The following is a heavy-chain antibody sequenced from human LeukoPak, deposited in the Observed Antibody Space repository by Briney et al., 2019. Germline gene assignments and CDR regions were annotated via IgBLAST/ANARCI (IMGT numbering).Heavy chain of an antibody. Sequence: GSLRLSCAASGFTFSSYGMHWVRQAPGKGLEWIGNSYYSGSTYYTPSLKSRVTISVDTSKNQFSLKLSSVTAADTAVYYCARSGGRSYYYYYMDVWGKGTTVTVSS. CDR1: GFTFSSYG. V-gene: IGHV4-59*01. CDR2: SYYSGST. J-gene: IGHJ6*03. CDR3: ARSGGRSYYYYYMDV. D-gene: IGHD1-26*01.